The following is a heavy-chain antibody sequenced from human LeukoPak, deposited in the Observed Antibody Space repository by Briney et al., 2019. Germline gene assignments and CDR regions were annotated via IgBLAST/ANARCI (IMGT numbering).Heavy chain of an antibody. CDR2: IYYSGST. V-gene: IGHV4-39*07. J-gene: IGHJ4*02. CDR3: ARVGGGYSYGWFDY. CDR1: GGSISSSSYY. D-gene: IGHD5-18*01. Sequence: PSETLSLTGTVSGGSISSSSYYWGWIRQPPGKGLEWIGSIYYSGSTYYNPSLKSRVTISVDTSKNQFSLKLSSVTAADTAVYYCARVGGGYSYGWFDYWGQGTLVTVSS.